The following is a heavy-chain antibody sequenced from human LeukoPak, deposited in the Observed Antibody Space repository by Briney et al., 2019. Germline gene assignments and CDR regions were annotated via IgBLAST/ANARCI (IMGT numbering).Heavy chain of an antibody. CDR2: INHSGST. CDR3: ARSRGYSSGWYGDY. V-gene: IGHV4-34*01. D-gene: IGHD6-19*01. CDR1: GGSFSGYY. J-gene: IGHJ4*02. Sequence: PSETLSLTCAVYGGSFSGYYWSWIRQPPGNGLEWIGEINHSGSTNYNPSLKSRVTISVDTSKNQFSLKLSSVTAADTAVYYCARSRGYSSGWYGDYWGQGTLVTVSS.